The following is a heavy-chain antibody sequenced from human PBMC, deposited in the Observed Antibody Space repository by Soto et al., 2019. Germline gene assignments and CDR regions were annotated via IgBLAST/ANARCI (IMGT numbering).Heavy chain of an antibody. J-gene: IGHJ6*03. D-gene: IGHD4-4*01. CDR3: ARDPWYSNYDYYYYYMHV. V-gene: IGHV3-74*01. CDR1: GFTFSSFW. CDR2: INSDGSST. Sequence: EVQLVESGGGLVQPGGSLRLSCAASGFTFSSFWMHWVRQAPGKGLVWVSHINSDGSSTSYADSVKGRFTISRDNAKNPLYLQMNSLRAEATAVYYCARDPWYSNYDYYYYYMHVWGKGTTVAVSS.